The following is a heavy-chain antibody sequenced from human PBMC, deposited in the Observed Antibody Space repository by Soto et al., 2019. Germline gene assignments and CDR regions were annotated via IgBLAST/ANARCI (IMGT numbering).Heavy chain of an antibody. V-gene: IGHV3-30-3*01. CDR3: ARGGGYSDGYYYYGMDV. J-gene: IGHJ6*02. Sequence: QVQLVESGGGVVQPGRSLRLSCAASGFTFSSYAMHWVRQAPGKGLEWVAVISYDGSNKYYADSVKGRFTISRDNSKNPLYRQMNRLRAADTAVYYCARGGGYSDGYYYYGMDVWGQGTTVTVSS. CDR1: GFTFSSYA. D-gene: IGHD5-18*01. CDR2: ISYDGSNK.